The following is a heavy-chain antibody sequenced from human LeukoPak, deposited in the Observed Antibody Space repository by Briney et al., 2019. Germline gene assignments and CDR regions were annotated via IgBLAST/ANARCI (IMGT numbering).Heavy chain of an antibody. V-gene: IGHV3-9*01. CDR2: ISWNSGTI. D-gene: IGHD7-27*01. J-gene: IGHJ4*02. CDR3: AKGNWGSPFDS. CDR1: GFTFGAYS. Sequence: SLRLSCAASGFTFGAYSMHWVRQVPGKDLEWVSGISWNSGTIDYVDSVRGRFTISRDNAKSSLYLQMNSLRADDTALYYCAKGNWGSPFDSWGQGTLVAVSS.